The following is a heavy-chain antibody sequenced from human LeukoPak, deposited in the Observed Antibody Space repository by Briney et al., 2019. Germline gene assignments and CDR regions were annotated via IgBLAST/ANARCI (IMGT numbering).Heavy chain of an antibody. CDR2: ISSSSSTI. D-gene: IGHD3-3*01. Sequence: GGSLRLSCAASGFTFSSYGMTWVRQAPGKGLEWVSYISSSSSTIYYADSVKGRFTISRDNAKNSLYLQMNSLRAEDTAVYYCAKVVRVFSIFNPKNAFDIWGQGTMVTVSS. J-gene: IGHJ3*02. CDR1: GFTFSSYG. CDR3: AKVVRVFSIFNPKNAFDI. V-gene: IGHV3-48*04.